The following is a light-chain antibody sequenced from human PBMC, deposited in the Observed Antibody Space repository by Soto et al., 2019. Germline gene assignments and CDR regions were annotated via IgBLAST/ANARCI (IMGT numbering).Light chain of an antibody. CDR1: QIVTTSY. Sequence: EVVLTQSPGTLSLSPGERATLSCRASQIVTTSYLAWYQQKPGQAPRVLIYGASSRATGIPDRFSGSGSGTDFPLTISRLEPEDFAVYYWQQCHSPPLTFGGGTKVEMK. CDR3: QQCHSPPLT. V-gene: IGKV3-20*01. J-gene: IGKJ4*01. CDR2: GAS.